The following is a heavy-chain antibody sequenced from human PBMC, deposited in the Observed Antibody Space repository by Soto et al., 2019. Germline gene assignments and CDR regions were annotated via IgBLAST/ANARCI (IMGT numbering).Heavy chain of an antibody. D-gene: IGHD1-26*01. Sequence: QVQLVQSGAEVKKPGASVKVSCKASGYTFTSYGISWVRQAPGQGLEWMGGISAYNANTNYAQKLQGRVTMTTDTSTTTAYMELRSLRSDDTTVYYCAAEGGNSYNGSYRNDYWGQGTLVTVSS. CDR2: ISAYNANT. CDR3: AAEGGNSYNGSYRNDY. CDR1: GYTFTSYG. J-gene: IGHJ4*02. V-gene: IGHV1-18*01.